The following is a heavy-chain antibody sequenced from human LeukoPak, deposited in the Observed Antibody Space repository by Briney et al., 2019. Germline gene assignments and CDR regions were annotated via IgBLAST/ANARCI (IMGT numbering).Heavy chain of an antibody. J-gene: IGHJ6*03. Sequence: ASVKVSCKASGYTFTSYGISWVRQAPGQGLEGMGWISAYKGNTNYAQKLQGRVTMTTDTSTSTAYMELRSLRSDDSAVYYCARDRKQWLGYYYYYMDVWGKGTTVTVSS. D-gene: IGHD6-19*01. CDR2: ISAYKGNT. CDR3: ARDRKQWLGYYYYYMDV. CDR1: GYTFTSYG. V-gene: IGHV1-18*01.